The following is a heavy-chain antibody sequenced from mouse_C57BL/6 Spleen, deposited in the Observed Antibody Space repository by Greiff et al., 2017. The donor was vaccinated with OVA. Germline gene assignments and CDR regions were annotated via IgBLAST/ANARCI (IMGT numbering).Heavy chain of an antibody. CDR3: TTSRGGSRSFIFWYFDD. D-gene: IGHD1-1*01. Sequence: VQLKQSGAELVRPGASVKLSCTASGFTITDDYMHWVKQRPEQGLEWIGWIDPENGDTEYASKFQGKATITADTSSNTAYLQLSSLTSEDTGVCYCTTSRGGSRSFIFWYFDDWGTGTTVTVSS. V-gene: IGHV14-4*01. CDR2: IDPENGDT. J-gene: IGHJ1*03. CDR1: GFTITDDY.